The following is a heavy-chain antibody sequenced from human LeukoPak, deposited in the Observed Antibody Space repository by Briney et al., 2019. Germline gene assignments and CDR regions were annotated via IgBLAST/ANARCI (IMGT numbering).Heavy chain of an antibody. D-gene: IGHD5-12*01. J-gene: IGHJ4*02. V-gene: IGHV1-2*02. Sequence: ASVKVSCKASGYTFTGYYMHWVRQAPGQGLEWMGWINPNSGGTNYAQKFQGRVTMTRDTSINTAYMELSRLRSDDTAVYYCARVNSGYIHFDYWGQGTLVTVSS. CDR1: GYTFTGYY. CDR3: ARVNSGYIHFDY. CDR2: INPNSGGT.